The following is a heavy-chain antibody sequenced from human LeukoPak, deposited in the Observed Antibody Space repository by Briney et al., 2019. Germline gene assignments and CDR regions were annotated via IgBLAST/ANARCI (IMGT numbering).Heavy chain of an antibody. D-gene: IGHD6-6*01. J-gene: IGHJ4*02. CDR2: IRYDGSNK. V-gene: IGHV3-30*02. Sequence: GGSLRLSCAASGFTFSSYGMHWVRQAPGKGLEWVAFIRYDGSNKYYADSVKGRFTISRDNSKNTLYLQMNSLRAEDTAVYYCAKDLRSSSHFDYWGQGTLVTVSS. CDR1: GFTFSSYG. CDR3: AKDLRSSSHFDY.